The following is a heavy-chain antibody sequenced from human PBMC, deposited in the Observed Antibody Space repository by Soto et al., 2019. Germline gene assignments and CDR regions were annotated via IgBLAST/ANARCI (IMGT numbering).Heavy chain of an antibody. CDR2: ISSSSSYI. CDR3: ARDLGYSWSLDFDY. CDR1: GFTFSSYS. V-gene: IGHV3-21*01. Sequence: PGGSLRLSCAASGFTFSSYSMKWVRQAPGKGLEWVSSISSSSSYIYYADSVKGRFTISRDNAKNSLYLQMNSLRAEDTAVYYWARDLGYSWSLDFDYWGQGTLVTVSS. J-gene: IGHJ4*02. D-gene: IGHD1-26*01.